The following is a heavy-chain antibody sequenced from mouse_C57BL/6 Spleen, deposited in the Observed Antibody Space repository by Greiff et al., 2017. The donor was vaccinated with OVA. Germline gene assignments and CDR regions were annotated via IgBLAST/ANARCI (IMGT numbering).Heavy chain of an antibody. CDR1: GFTFSSYA. D-gene: IGHD1-1*01. CDR2: ISDGGSYT. Sequence: EVKLVESGGGLVKPGGSLKLSCAASGFTFSSYAMSWVRQTPEKRLEWVATISDGGSYTYYPDNVKGRFTISRDNAKNNLYLQMSHLKSEDTAMYYCAREVDYGEAMDYWGQGTSVTVSS. V-gene: IGHV5-4*01. CDR3: AREVDYGEAMDY. J-gene: IGHJ4*01.